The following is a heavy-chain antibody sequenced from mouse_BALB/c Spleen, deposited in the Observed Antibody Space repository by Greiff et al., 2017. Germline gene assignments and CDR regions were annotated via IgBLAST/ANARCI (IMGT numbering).Heavy chain of an antibody. CDR2: INPSTGYT. Sequence: QVQLKESVAELAKPGASVKMSCKASGYTFTSYWMHWVKQRPGQGLEWIGYINPSTGYTEYNQKFKDKATLTADKSSSTAYMQLSSLTSEDSAVYYCARTFYDYDGAWFAYWGQGTLVTVSA. V-gene: IGHV1-7*01. J-gene: IGHJ3*01. D-gene: IGHD2-4*01. CDR3: ARTFYDYDGAWFAY. CDR1: GYTFTSYW.